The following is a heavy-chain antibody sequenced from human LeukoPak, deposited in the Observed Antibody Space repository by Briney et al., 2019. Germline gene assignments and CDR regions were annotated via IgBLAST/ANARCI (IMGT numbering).Heavy chain of an antibody. V-gene: IGHV1-2*06. Sequence: ASVKVSCKASGYTFTGYYIHWVRQAPGQGLEWMGRINPNGGGTNYAQKFQGRVTMTSDTSVSTAYMELSRLRSDDTAVYYCARERKITIFGVACDYWGQGTLVTVSS. CDR2: INPNGGGT. CDR3: ARERKITIFGVACDY. CDR1: GYTFTGYY. J-gene: IGHJ4*02. D-gene: IGHD3-3*01.